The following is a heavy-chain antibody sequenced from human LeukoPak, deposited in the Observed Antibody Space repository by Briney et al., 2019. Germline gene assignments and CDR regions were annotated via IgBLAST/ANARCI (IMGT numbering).Heavy chain of an antibody. Sequence: GASVMVSCKASGYTFTDYSIHWVRQAPGQGLEWIGWINPNTGDTNYAQKFQDRVTLTRDTSISTAYMELTNLGSDDTAVYYCARPHGDYYNWFDPWGQGTLVTVSS. CDR1: GYTFTDYS. CDR3: ARPHGDYYNWFDP. J-gene: IGHJ5*02. V-gene: IGHV1-2*02. CDR2: INPNTGDT. D-gene: IGHD4-17*01.